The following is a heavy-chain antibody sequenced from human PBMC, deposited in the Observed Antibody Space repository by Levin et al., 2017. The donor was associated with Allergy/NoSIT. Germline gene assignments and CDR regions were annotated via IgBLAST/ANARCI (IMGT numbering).Heavy chain of an antibody. CDR1: GFTFSHYW. V-gene: IGHV3-74*01. CDR3: ARDYDSSGYEWHAFDI. Sequence: GGSLRLSCAASGFTFSHYWMHWVRQAPGKGLVWVSYINTDGSSTSYADSVKGRFTIYRDNAKNTLYLQMNSLRAEDTAVYYCARDYDSSGYEWHAFDIWGQGTMVTVSS. J-gene: IGHJ3*02. CDR2: INTDGSST. D-gene: IGHD3-22*01.